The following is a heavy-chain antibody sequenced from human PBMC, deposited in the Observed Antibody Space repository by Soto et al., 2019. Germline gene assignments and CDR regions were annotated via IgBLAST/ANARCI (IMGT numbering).Heavy chain of an antibody. Sequence: LSQTLSLTCAISGDSVSSNSAAWNWIRQSPSRGLEWLGRTYYRSKWYNDYAVSVKSRITINPDTSKNQFSLQLNSVTPEDTAVYYCARDSSRVKGWPKNWYFDLWGRGTLVTVSS. D-gene: IGHD6-19*01. V-gene: IGHV6-1*01. CDR2: TYYRSKWYN. J-gene: IGHJ2*01. CDR1: GDSVSSNSAA. CDR3: ARDSSRVKGWPKNWYFDL.